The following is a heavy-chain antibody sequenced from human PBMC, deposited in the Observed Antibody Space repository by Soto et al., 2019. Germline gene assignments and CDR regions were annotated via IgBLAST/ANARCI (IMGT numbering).Heavy chain of an antibody. CDR1: GFTFSSYA. CDR2: ISYDGSKK. Sequence: PGGSLRLSCAASGFTFSSYAMSWVRQAPGKGLEWVALISYDGSKKYYADSVKGRFTISRDNSKNTLYLQVNSLRAEDTAVYYCAVIEWLSPPGISEYYGMDVWGQGTTVTVSS. V-gene: IGHV3-30*03. CDR3: AVIEWLSPPGISEYYGMDV. J-gene: IGHJ6*02. D-gene: IGHD3-3*01.